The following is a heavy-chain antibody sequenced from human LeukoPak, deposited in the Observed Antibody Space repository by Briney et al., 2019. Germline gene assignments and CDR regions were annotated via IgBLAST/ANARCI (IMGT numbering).Heavy chain of an antibody. Sequence: QPGGSLRLSCAASGFIFSKSAMNWVRQAPGKGLEWVSTISGSGDSTYYADSVKGRFTISRDNSKNTLYLQMNGLRAEDTAVYYCAKGPLIEVAGTTWDYWGQGTLVTVSS. CDR2: ISGSGDST. J-gene: IGHJ4*02. CDR3: AKGPLIEVAGTTWDY. D-gene: IGHD6-19*01. CDR1: GFIFSKSA. V-gene: IGHV3-23*01.